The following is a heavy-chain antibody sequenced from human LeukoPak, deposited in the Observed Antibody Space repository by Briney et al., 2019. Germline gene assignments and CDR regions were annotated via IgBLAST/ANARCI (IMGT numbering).Heavy chain of an antibody. J-gene: IGHJ4*02. CDR2: IYNDGRT. CDR3: AKDRSVVVTAPHY. D-gene: IGHD2-21*02. V-gene: IGHV3-53*01. CDR1: GFTVNNKY. Sequence: GGSLRLSCAASGFTVNNKYMTWVRQAPGKGLEWVSLIYNDGRTYYADSVKGRFTISRDNSKNTLYLQMNSLRAEDTAVYYCAKDRSVVVTAPHYWGQGTLVTVSS.